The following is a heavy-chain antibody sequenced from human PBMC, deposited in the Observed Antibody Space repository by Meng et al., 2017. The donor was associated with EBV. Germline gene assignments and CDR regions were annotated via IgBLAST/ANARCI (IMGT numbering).Heavy chain of an antibody. D-gene: IGHD6-19*01. V-gene: IGHV1-2*06. CDR2: INPNSGGT. J-gene: IGHJ4*02. CDR1: GYTFTGYY. CDR3: ARVGIAVAGTGDY. Sequence: QVQLGQAGAEVKKPGASVKVSCKASGYTFTGYYMHWVRQAPGQGLEWMGRINPNSGGTNYAQKFQGRVTMTRDTSISTAYMELSRLRSDDTAVYYCARVGIAVAGTGDYWGQGTLVTVS.